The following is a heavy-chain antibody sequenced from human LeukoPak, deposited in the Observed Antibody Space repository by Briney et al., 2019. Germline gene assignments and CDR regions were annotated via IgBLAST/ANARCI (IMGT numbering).Heavy chain of an antibody. D-gene: IGHD3-10*01. Sequence: SETLSLTCTVSDGSISSGGYYWSWIRQHPGKGLEWIGYIYYSGSTYYNPSLKSRVTISVDTSKNQFSLKLSSVTAADTAVYYCARGPKYYYGSGSFYYFDYWGQGTLVTVSS. CDR1: DGSISSGGYY. V-gene: IGHV4-31*03. J-gene: IGHJ4*02. CDR3: ARGPKYYYGSGSFYYFDY. CDR2: IYYSGST.